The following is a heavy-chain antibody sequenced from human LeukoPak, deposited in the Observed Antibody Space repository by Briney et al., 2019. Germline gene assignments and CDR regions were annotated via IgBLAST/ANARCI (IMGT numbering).Heavy chain of an antibody. Sequence: ASVKVSCKASGYTFTGYYMHWVRQAPGQGLEWMGWINPNSGGTNYAQKFQGRVTMTRDTSISTAYMELSRLRSDDTAVYYCAAARRYYGSGSYYYFDYWGQGTLVTVSS. CDR1: GYTFTGYY. D-gene: IGHD3-10*01. CDR3: AAARRYYGSGSYYYFDY. CDR2: INPNSGGT. V-gene: IGHV1-2*02. J-gene: IGHJ4*02.